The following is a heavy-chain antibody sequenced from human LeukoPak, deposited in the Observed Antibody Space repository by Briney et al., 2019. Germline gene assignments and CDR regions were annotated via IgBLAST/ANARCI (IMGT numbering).Heavy chain of an antibody. Sequence: GGSLRLSCAASGFTFSSYAMHWVRQAPGKGLEWVAVISYDGSNKYYADSVKGRFTISRDNSKNTLYLQMNSLRAEDTAVYYCARGKPAAGPFDYWGQGTLVTVSS. CDR3: ARGKPAAGPFDY. CDR1: GFTFSSYA. J-gene: IGHJ4*02. D-gene: IGHD6-13*01. CDR2: ISYDGSNK. V-gene: IGHV3-30-3*01.